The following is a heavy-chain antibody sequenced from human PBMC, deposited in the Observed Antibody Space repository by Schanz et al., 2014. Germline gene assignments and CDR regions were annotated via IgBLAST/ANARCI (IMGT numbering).Heavy chain of an antibody. J-gene: IGHJ6*03. CDR1: GFTFSTHA. CDR3: AKGSRSGSKVMDV. Sequence: EVQLMESGGGLVKPGGSLRLSCVASGFTFSTHAMHWVRQAPGKGLEWVSNIPWNGAAIGYAGSVRGRFTISRDSAKNSLYLQMNSLRPEDTALYYCAKGSRSGSKVMDVWGKGTTVTVSS. V-gene: IGHV3-9*01. D-gene: IGHD3-10*01. CDR2: IPWNGAAI.